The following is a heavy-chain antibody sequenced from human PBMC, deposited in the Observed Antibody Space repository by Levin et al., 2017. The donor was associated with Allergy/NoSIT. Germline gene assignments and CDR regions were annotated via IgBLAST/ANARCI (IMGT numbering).Heavy chain of an antibody. CDR1: GYSFTSYW. J-gene: IGHJ3*02. V-gene: IGHV5-51*01. Sequence: GESLKISCKGSGYSFTSYWIGWVRQMPGKGLEWMGIIYPGDSDTRYSPSFQGQVTISADKSISTAYLQWSSLKASDTAMYYCARRQTVVPAAMGGLNDDAFDIWGQGTMVTVSS. CDR2: IYPGDSDT. CDR3: ARRQTVVPAAMGGLNDDAFDI. D-gene: IGHD2-2*01.